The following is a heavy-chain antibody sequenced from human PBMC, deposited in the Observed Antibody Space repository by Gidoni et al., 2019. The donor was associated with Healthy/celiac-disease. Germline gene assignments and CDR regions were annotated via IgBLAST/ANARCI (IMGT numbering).Heavy chain of an antibody. V-gene: IGHV3-9*01. CDR1: GCTFDDYA. Sequence: EVQLVESGGGLVQPGRSLRLSCAASGCTFDDYAMHWVRQAPGKGLEWVSGISWNSGSIGYADSVKGRFTISRDNAKNSLYLQMNSLRAEDTALYYCAKDNGWACTNGVCYTFDYWGQGTLVTVSS. D-gene: IGHD2-8*01. CDR2: ISWNSGSI. CDR3: AKDNGWACTNGVCYTFDY. J-gene: IGHJ4*02.